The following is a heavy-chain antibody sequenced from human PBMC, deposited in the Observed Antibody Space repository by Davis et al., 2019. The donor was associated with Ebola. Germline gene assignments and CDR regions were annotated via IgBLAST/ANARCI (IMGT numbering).Heavy chain of an antibody. CDR1: GYTFTSYG. V-gene: IGHV1-18*01. CDR2: ISAYNGNT. CDR3: ARVWGMVRGVIIFDY. Sequence: AASVKVSCKASGYTFTSYGISWVRQAPGQGLEWMGWISAYNGNTNYAQKLQGRVTMTTDTSTSTAYMELRSLRSDDTAVYYCARVWGMVRGVIIFDYWGQGTLVTVSS. D-gene: IGHD3-10*01. J-gene: IGHJ4*02.